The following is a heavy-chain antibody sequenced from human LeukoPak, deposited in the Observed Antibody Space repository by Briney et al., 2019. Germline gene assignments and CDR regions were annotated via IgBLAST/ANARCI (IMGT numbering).Heavy chain of an antibody. CDR3: ARVGSHYYYYMDV. V-gene: IGHV1-69*05. J-gene: IGHJ6*03. D-gene: IGHD1-26*01. Sequence: ASVKVSCKASGGTFSSYAISWVRQAPGQGLEWMGGIIPIFGTANYAQEFQGRVTITTDESTSTAYMELSSLRSEDTAVYYCARVGSHYYYYMDVWGKGTTVTVSS. CDR1: GGTFSSYA. CDR2: IIPIFGTA.